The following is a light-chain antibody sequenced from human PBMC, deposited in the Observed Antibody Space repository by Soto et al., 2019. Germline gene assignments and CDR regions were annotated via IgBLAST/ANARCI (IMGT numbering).Light chain of an antibody. CDR2: NNN. J-gene: IGLJ1*01. CDR3: AAWDDSLNGLV. CDR1: SSNIGSNT. Sequence: QSVLTQPPSASGTPGQRVTISCSGSSSNIGSNTVNWYQQLPGTAPKLLIYNNNQRPSGVPDRFSVSKSGTSASLAISGLQSEAEADYDCAAWDDSLNGLVFGTGTKLTVL. V-gene: IGLV1-44*01.